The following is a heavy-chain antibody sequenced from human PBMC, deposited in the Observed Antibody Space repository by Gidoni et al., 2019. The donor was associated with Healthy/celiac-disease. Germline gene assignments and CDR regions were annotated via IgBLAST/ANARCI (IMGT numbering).Heavy chain of an antibody. V-gene: IGHV3-7*01. D-gene: IGHD2-15*01. J-gene: IGHJ4*02. Sequence: EVQLVESARGLVQPGRSLRITCAAAVFTLSSYWMRWVRQAPGKGREWVASIKEEGSRKYYVDAVKGRFTISRAHANHSLDLQMTNLRAEDTAVYYCARAPATLRLLHNFDYWGQVTLVTVSS. CDR1: VFTLSSYW. CDR2: IKEEGSRK. CDR3: ARAPATLRLLHNFDY.